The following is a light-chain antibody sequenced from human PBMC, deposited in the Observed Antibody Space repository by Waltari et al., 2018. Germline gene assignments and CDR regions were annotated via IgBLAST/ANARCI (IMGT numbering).Light chain of an antibody. V-gene: IGKV3-15*01. J-gene: IGKJ1*01. CDR3: QQYNKWPPLT. CDR1: ETVYSN. CDR2: GVS. Sequence: EIVMTQSPATLSVSPGERATLSCRASETVYSNLAWYQQKPGQAPRLLIYGVSTRATGVPARFSGSGSGTVFTLTINSLQSEDFAVYYCQQYNKWPPLTFGQGTKVEIK.